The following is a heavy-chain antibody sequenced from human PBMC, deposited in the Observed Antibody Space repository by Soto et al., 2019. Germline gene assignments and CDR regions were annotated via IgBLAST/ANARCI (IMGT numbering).Heavy chain of an antibody. D-gene: IGHD6-6*01. CDR1: GYTFTSYY. CDR2: INPSGGST. CDR3: ARIKISSKPIYYYYYGMDV. Sequence: ASVKVSCKESGYTFTSYYMHWVRQAPGQGLEWMGIINPSGGSTSYAQKFQGRVTMTRDTSTSTVYMELSSLRSEDTAVYYCARIKISSKPIYYYYYGMDVWGQGTTVTVSS. J-gene: IGHJ6*02. V-gene: IGHV1-46*01.